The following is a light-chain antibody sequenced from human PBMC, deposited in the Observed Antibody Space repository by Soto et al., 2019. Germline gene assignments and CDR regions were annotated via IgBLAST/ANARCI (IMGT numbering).Light chain of an antibody. Sequence: DIVMTQSPGTLSLSRGERATLSCRASERIYSASLGWYQQKPGQAPRLLIYGTSSRATGIPDRFSGSGSGTDFTLTISRLEPEDFAVYYCQQYGNSPITFGQGTRLEIK. J-gene: IGKJ5*01. CDR1: ERIYSAS. CDR3: QQYGNSPIT. CDR2: GTS. V-gene: IGKV3-20*01.